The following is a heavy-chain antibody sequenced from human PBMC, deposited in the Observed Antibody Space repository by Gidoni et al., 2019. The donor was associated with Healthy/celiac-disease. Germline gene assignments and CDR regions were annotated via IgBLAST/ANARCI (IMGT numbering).Heavy chain of an antibody. CDR3: ARGEDRAAAALDY. Sequence: QVQLVESGGGVVQPGRSLRLSCAASGFTFSSYAMHWVRQAPGKGLEWVAVISYDGSNKYYADSVKGRFTISRDNSKNTLYLQMNSLRAEDTAVYYCARGEDRAAAALDYWGQGTLVTVSS. CDR1: GFTFSSYA. D-gene: IGHD6-13*01. V-gene: IGHV3-30-3*01. J-gene: IGHJ4*02. CDR2: ISYDGSNK.